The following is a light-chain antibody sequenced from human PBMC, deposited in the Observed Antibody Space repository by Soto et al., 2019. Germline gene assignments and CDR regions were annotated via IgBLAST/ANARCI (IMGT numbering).Light chain of an antibody. J-gene: IGLJ1*01. CDR2: NVI. CDR1: SSDVGGYNF. CDR3: CSYAGSYTYV. Sequence: QSVLTQPRSVSGSPGQSVTISCTGTSSDVGGYNFVSWYQRHPGKAPKLMIYNVIQRPSGVPDRFSASKSGNTASLTISGLQAEDEADYYCCSYAGSYTYVFGTGTKVTVL. V-gene: IGLV2-11*01.